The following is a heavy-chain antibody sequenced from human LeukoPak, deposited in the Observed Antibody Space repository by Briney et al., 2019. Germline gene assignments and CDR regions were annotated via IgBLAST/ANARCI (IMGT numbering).Heavy chain of an antibody. CDR2: ISSDGSIT. V-gene: IGHV3-74*01. CDR1: GFTFSSYW. Sequence: GGSLRLSCAASGFTFSSYWMHWVRQAPGKGLVWVSRISSDGSITGYADSVKGRFTISRDNAKNTLYLQMNSLRAEDTALYYCAGDWDFWGQGTLVTVSS. CDR3: AGDWDF. J-gene: IGHJ4*02.